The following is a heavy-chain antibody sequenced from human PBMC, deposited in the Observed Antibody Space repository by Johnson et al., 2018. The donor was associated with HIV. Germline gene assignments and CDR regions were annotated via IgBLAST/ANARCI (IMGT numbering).Heavy chain of an antibody. Sequence: VQLVESGGGLVQPGGSLRLSCAASGFTLSTYSMGWVRQAPGRGLEWVANIKPDGSEETYVDSLKGRFTISSDSAKNSLYLQMNSLRVEDTAVYYCAKVLDLVVVVAANLGAFDIWGQGTMVTVSS. V-gene: IGHV3-7*01. CDR2: IKPDGSEE. CDR1: GFTLSTYS. J-gene: IGHJ3*02. CDR3: AKVLDLVVVVAANLGAFDI. D-gene: IGHD2-15*01.